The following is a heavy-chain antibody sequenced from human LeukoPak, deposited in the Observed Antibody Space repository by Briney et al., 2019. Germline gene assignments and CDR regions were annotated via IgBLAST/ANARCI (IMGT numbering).Heavy chain of an antibody. J-gene: IGHJ4*02. CDR1: GFTCSSYE. D-gene: IGHD3-10*01. V-gene: IGHV3-48*03. CDR2: ISSSGSTI. CDR3: TRALITLVRGVIQNAAFGY. Sequence: GGSLRLSCAASGFTCSSYEMNWVRQAPGKGLEWVSYISSSGSTIYYADSVKGRFTISRDNAKNSLYLQMNSLKTEDTAMYYCTRALITLVRGVIQNAAFGYWGQGTLVTVSS.